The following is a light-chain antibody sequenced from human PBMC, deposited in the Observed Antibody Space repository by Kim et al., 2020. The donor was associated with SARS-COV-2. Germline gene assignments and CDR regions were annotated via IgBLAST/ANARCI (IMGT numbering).Light chain of an antibody. CDR2: AAS. CDR3: QKCDSAPWT. CDR1: QDISNY. J-gene: IGKJ1*01. V-gene: IGKV1-27*01. Sequence: SASVGDRATITCRASQDISNYLAWFQLKPGKAPKLLIYAASALQPGVPSRFSGSGSGTDFTLTVTSLQPEDVATYYCQKCDSAPWTFGQGTKLEI.